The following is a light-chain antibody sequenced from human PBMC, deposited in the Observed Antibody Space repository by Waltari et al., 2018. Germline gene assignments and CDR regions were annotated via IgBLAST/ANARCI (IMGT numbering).Light chain of an antibody. Sequence: QAVVTQEPSLTVSPGGTVTLTCASSTGAVTSSFYPSWFQHKPGQAPRALIYIPSHKPSWTPARFSGSLRGGKAALTLSGVQPEDEAEYYCLLHYDGPWVFGRGTKLTVL. CDR1: TGAVTSSFY. V-gene: IGLV7-43*01. CDR3: LLHYDGPWV. CDR2: IPS. J-gene: IGLJ3*02.